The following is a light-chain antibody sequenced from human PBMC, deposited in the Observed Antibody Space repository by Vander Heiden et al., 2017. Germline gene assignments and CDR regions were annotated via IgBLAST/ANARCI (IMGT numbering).Light chain of an antibody. J-gene: IGKJ3*01. CDR2: AAS. CDR3: LQSSSTLFS. Sequence: DIQMTQSPSSLSASVGDRVTITCRASQSISSYLNWYQQKPGKAPKLLIYAASSFQSGVPSRFSRSGSVTDFTLTISSLQPEDFATYYCLQSSSTLFSFAPETKEDIK. V-gene: IGKV1-39*01. CDR1: QSISSY.